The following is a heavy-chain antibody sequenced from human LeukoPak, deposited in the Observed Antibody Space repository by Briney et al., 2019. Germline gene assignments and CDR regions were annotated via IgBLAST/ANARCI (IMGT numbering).Heavy chain of an antibody. CDR2: ISGSGGST. J-gene: IGHJ6*03. V-gene: IGHV3-23*01. CDR1: RFTFSSYA. CDR3: AKSNDILTGYYFTYYYYMDV. D-gene: IGHD3-9*01. Sequence: GGSLRLSCAASRFTFSSYAMSWVRQAPGKGLEWVSAISGSGGSTYYADSVKGRFTISRDNSKNTLYLQMNSLRAEDTAVYYCAKSNDILTGYYFTYYYYMDVWGQGTMVTVSS.